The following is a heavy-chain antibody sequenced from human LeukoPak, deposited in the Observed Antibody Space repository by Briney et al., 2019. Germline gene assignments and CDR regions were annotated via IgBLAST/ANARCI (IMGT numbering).Heavy chain of an antibody. J-gene: IGHJ4*02. CDR1: GXSISSYY. V-gene: IGHV4-4*07. Sequence: SETLSLTCTVSGXSISSYYWSWIRQPAGKGLEWIGRIYTSGSTNYNPSLKSRVTMSVDTSKNQFSLKLSSVTAADTAVYYCARGQYSGSCFDNWGQGSLVTVSS. D-gene: IGHD1-26*01. CDR3: ARGQYSGSCFDN. CDR2: IYTSGST.